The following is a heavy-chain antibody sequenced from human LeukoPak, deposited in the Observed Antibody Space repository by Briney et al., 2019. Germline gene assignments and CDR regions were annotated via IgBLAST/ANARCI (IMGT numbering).Heavy chain of an antibody. J-gene: IGHJ4*02. D-gene: IGHD2-2*01. CDR1: GDSISSGGYY. CDR2: IYYSGST. V-gene: IGHV4-31*03. Sequence: SETLSLTCTVSGDSISSGGYYWNWIRQHPGKGLEWIGFIYYSGSTYHNPSLKSRVSISVDTSKKQFSLKLSSVTAADTAVYYCARARDIVVSSNIYYFDYWGQRTPVTVSS. CDR3: ARARDIVVSSNIYYFDY.